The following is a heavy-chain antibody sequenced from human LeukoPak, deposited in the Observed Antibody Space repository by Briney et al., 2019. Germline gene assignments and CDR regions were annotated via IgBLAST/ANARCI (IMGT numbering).Heavy chain of an antibody. V-gene: IGHV7-4-1*02. Sequence: ASVKVSCKAPGYTFTSYAMNWVRQAPGQGLEWMGWINTNTGNPTYAQGFTGRFVFSLDTSVSTAYLQISSLKAEDTAVYYCAREGDQLWLQDPTFFDYWGQGTLVTVSS. CDR3: AREGDQLWLQDPTFFDY. CDR2: INTNTGNP. D-gene: IGHD5-18*01. CDR1: GYTFTSYA. J-gene: IGHJ4*02.